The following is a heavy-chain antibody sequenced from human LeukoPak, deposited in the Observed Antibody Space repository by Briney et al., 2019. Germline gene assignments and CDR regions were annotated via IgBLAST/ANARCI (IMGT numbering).Heavy chain of an antibody. CDR1: GFTFSSYA. D-gene: IGHD3-9*01. CDR2: ISGSGGST. J-gene: IGHJ3*02. Sequence: GGSLRLSCAASGFTFSSYAMSWVRQAPGKGLEWVSVISGSGGSTYYADSVKGRFTISRDNSKNTLYLQMNSLRAEDTAVYYCAKDHLHDILTGPDAFDIWGQGTMVTVSS. CDR3: AKDHLHDILTGPDAFDI. V-gene: IGHV3-23*01.